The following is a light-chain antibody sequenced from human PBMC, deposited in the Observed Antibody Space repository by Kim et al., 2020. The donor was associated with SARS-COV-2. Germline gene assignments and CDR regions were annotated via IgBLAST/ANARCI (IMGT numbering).Light chain of an antibody. CDR2: RDT. Sequence: SVALGHTATITGGASNIGSKIVHWYQQTPGQAPVMVIDRDTNRPSGIPERFSGSTSGNTATLTISRAQAGDEADYYCQVWDSNTWVFGGGTQLTVL. CDR3: QVWDSNTWV. V-gene: IGLV3-9*01. J-gene: IGLJ3*02. CDR1: NIGSKI.